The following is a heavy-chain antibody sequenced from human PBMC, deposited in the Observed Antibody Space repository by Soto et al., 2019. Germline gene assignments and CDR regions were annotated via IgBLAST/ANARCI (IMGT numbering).Heavy chain of an antibody. CDR2: IKQDGSEK. Sequence: GGSLRLSCAASGFTFSSYWMSWVRQAPGKGLEWVANIKQDGSEKYYVDSVKGRFTISRDNAKNSLYLQMNSLRAEETAVYYCAREGYYYDSSGWWWFDPWGQGTLVTVSS. V-gene: IGHV3-7*01. CDR3: AREGYYYDSSGWWWFDP. J-gene: IGHJ5*02. D-gene: IGHD3-22*01. CDR1: GFTFSSYW.